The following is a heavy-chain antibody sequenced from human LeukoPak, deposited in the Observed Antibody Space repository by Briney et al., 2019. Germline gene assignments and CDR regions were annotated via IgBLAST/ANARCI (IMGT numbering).Heavy chain of an antibody. V-gene: IGHV4-34*01. CDR3: ARIGRAHGRRYFDY. D-gene: IGHD1-26*01. CDR1: GGSFSGYY. J-gene: IGHJ4*02. CDR2: INHSGST. Sequence: SETLSLTCAVYGGSFSGYYWSWIRQPPGKGLEWIGEINHSGSTNYNPSLKSRVTISVDTSKNQFSLKLSSVTAADTAVYYCARIGRAHGRRYFDYWVQGTLVTVSS.